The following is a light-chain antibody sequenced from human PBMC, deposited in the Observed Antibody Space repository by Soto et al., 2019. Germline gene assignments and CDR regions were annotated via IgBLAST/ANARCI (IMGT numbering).Light chain of an antibody. Sequence: DIQMTQFPAAMSSSVGDTGTITCRASQDIRDYLAWFQHKPGNVPKRLIYASTLQSGVPSRFSGSGSGTEFTLTITGLQPEDFATYYCLHYHSYPRTFGRGTKVDI. V-gene: IGKV1-17*03. J-gene: IGKJ1*01. CDR3: LHYHSYPRT. CDR1: QDIRDY. CDR2: AS.